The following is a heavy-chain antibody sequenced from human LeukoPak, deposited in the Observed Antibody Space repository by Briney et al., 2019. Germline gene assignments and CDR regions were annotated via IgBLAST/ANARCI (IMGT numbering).Heavy chain of an antibody. CDR2: IYDSGST. CDR3: ARYRYSSFDY. V-gene: IGHV4-39*01. Sequence: SETLSLTCTVSGGSIRSSYYYWGWIRQPPGKGLEWIGSIYDSGSTYYNPSLKSRVTISVDTSKNQFSLKLNSVTAADTAVYYCARYRYSSFDYWGQGTLVTVSS. D-gene: IGHD6-6*01. CDR1: GGSIRSSYYY. J-gene: IGHJ4*02.